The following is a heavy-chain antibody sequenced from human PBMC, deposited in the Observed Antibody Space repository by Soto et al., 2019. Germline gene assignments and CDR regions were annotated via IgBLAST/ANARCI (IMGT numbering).Heavy chain of an antibody. D-gene: IGHD2-21*01. CDR3: ARGPPHSH. CDR2: IYHSGST. J-gene: IGHJ4*02. V-gene: IGHV4-30-2*01. CDR1: GGSISSGGYS. Sequence: QLQLQESGSGLVKPSQTLSLTCAVSGGSISSGGYSWSWIRQPPGKGLEWIGYIYHSGSTYYNPSLKSRVTISVDRSKIKFSLKVSSVTAADTAVYYCARGPPHSHWGQGTLVTVSS.